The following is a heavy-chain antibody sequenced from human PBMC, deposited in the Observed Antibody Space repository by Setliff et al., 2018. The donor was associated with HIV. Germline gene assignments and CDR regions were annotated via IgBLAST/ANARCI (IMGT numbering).Heavy chain of an antibody. J-gene: IGHJ4*02. CDR2: IKEDGREK. V-gene: IGHV3-7*01. Sequence: GGSLRLSCAASGFSFSNSWMAWVRQAPGKGLEWVATIKEDGREKYYVGSVKGRFTISRDNAKRSLYLQMNRLKTDDTAFYYCATFADGPDSWGQGTLVTVSS. D-gene: IGHD3-3*01. CDR3: ATFADGPDS. CDR1: GFSFSNSW.